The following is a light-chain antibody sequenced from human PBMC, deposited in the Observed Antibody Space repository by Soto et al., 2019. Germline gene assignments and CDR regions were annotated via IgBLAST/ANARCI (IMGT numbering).Light chain of an antibody. Sequence: QPVLTQSSSASASLGSSVKLTCTLSSGHSSYIIAWHQQQAGEAPRYLMKLEGSGSYNKGSGVPDRFSGSSSGADRYLTISNLQFEDEADYYCETWDSNTRVFGTGTKLTVL. J-gene: IGLJ1*01. CDR1: SGHSSYI. CDR2: LEGSGSY. CDR3: ETWDSNTRV. V-gene: IGLV4-60*02.